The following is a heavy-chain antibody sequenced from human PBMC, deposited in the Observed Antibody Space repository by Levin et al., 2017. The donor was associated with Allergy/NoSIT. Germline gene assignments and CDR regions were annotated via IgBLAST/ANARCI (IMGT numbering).Heavy chain of an antibody. V-gene: IGHV3-30*18. CDR3: AKDVVFGTSSWSLDF. CDR2: ISYDGSDK. J-gene: IGHJ4*02. CDR1: GFSFRSFG. D-gene: IGHD6-13*01. Sequence: GGSLRLSCAASGFSFRSFGMHWVRQAPGKGLEWVAVISYDGSDKYYADSVKGRFTISRDNTKNTLYLQMNSLSSEDAAVYYCAKDVVFGTSSWSLDFWGQGTLVTVSS.